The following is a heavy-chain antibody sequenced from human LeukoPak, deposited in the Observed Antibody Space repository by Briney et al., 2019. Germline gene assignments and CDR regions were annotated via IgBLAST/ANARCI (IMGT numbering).Heavy chain of an antibody. V-gene: IGHV1-2*02. D-gene: IGHD3-22*01. CDR1: GYTFTGYY. J-gene: IGHJ4*02. CDR3: ARSIANYYYDSD. CDR2: INPNSGGT. Sequence: ASVEVSCKASGYTFTGYYMHWVRQAPGQGLEWMGWINPNSGGTNYAQKFQGRVTMTRDTSISTAYMELSRLRSDDTAVYYCARSIANYYYDSDWGQGTLVTVSS.